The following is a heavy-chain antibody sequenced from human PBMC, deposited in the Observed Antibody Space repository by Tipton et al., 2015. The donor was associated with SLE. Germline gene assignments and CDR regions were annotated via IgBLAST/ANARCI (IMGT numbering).Heavy chain of an antibody. D-gene: IGHD4-17*01. J-gene: IGHJ4*02. V-gene: IGHV4-34*01. Sequence: TLSLTCAVYGGSFSGYYWSWIRQPPGKGLEWIGEINHSGSTNYNPSLKSRVTISVDTSKNQFSLKLSSVTTADTAAYYCARDRHDYGDLDYWGQGTLVTVSS. CDR3: ARDRHDYGDLDY. CDR1: GGSFSGYY. CDR2: INHSGST.